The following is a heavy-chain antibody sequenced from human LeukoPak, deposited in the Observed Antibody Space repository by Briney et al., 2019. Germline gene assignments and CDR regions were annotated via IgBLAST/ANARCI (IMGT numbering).Heavy chain of an antibody. Sequence: SETLSLTCTVSGGSISSSSYYWGWIRQPPGKGLEWIGSIYYSGSTYYNPSLKSRVTISVDTSKNQFSLKLSSVTAADTAVYYCASMVVAATPIIDYWGQGTLVTVSS. D-gene: IGHD2-15*01. CDR1: GGSISSSSYY. J-gene: IGHJ4*02. CDR3: ASMVVAATPIIDY. CDR2: IYYSGST. V-gene: IGHV4-39*07.